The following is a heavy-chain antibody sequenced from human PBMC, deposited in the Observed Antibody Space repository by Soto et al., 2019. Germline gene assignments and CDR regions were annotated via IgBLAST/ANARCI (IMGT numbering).Heavy chain of an antibody. CDR1: GFTFDDYT. CDR3: AKEVTYYDFWSGYHWGGMDV. V-gene: IGHV3-43*01. J-gene: IGHJ6*02. Sequence: EVQLVESGGVVVQPGGSLRLSCAASGFTFDDYTMHWVRQAPGKGLEWVSLISWDGGSTYYADSVKGRFTISRDNSKNSLYLQMNSLRTEDTALYYCAKEVTYYDFWSGYHWGGMDVWGQGTTVTVSS. D-gene: IGHD3-3*01. CDR2: ISWDGGST.